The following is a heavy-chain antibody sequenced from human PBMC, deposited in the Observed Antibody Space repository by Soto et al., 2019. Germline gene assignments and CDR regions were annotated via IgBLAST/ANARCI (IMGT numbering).Heavy chain of an antibody. V-gene: IGHV3-23*01. CDR1: GFTFSAHA. J-gene: IGHJ4*02. Sequence: GGSLRLSCAASGFTFSAHAMTWVRQAPGKGLEWVSVISDSGGTTHYADSVKGRFTISRDNSKNTLYLQMNSLRAEDTAVYYCAKDAYYDSSGPLDYWGQGTLVTVSS. D-gene: IGHD3-22*01. CDR3: AKDAYYDSSGPLDY. CDR2: ISDSGGTT.